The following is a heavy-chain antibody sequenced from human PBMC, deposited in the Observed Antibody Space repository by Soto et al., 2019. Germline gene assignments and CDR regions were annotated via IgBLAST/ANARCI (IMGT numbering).Heavy chain of an antibody. Sequence: PSETLSLTCALSGGSISSGGYYVTWIRQPPGKGLEWIGSVYYSGSTYYNPSLKSRVTISVDKSKNQFSLKLSSVTAADTAVYYCASKFGELLADAFDIWGQGTMVTVS. CDR1: GGSISSGGYY. CDR3: ASKFGELLADAFDI. J-gene: IGHJ3*02. V-gene: IGHV4-39*07. D-gene: IGHD3-10*01. CDR2: VYYSGST.